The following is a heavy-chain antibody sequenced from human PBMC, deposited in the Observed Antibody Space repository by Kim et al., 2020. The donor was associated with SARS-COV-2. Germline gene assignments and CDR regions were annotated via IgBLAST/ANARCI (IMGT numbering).Heavy chain of an antibody. D-gene: IGHD3-22*01. J-gene: IGHJ6*02. CDR3: ARDLRYYDSSGYDYYYGMDV. Sequence: RFTISRDNAKNSLYLQMNSLRAEDTAVYYCARDLRYYDSSGYDYYYGMDVWGQGTTVTVSS. V-gene: IGHV3-11*06.